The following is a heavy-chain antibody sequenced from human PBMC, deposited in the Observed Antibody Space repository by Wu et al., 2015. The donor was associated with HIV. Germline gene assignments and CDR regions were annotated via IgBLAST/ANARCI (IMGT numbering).Heavy chain of an antibody. Sequence: VQLVQSGAEMKNPGSSVKVSCKTSGGTFSRYAISWVRQAPGQGLEWMGRIIPIFGTTNYAQKFQDRVTITADESTSTVYMDLSSLRSEDTAVYYCAREFSGWHGGYFDYWGQGTLVTVSS. CDR2: IIPIFGTT. CDR3: AREFSGWHGGYFDY. D-gene: IGHD6-19*01. CDR1: GGTFSRYA. J-gene: IGHJ4*02. V-gene: IGHV1-69*13.